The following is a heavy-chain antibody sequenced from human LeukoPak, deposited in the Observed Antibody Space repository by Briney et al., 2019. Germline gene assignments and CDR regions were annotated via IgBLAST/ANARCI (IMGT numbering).Heavy chain of an antibody. V-gene: IGHV4-59*01. Sequence: SETLSLTCTVSGGSISSYYWSWIRQPPGKGLEWIGYIYYSGSTNYNPSLKSRVTISVDTSKNQFSLKLSSVTAADTAVYYCARIDYYDSSGYYYPSFDYWGQGILVTVSS. CDR2: IYYSGST. D-gene: IGHD3-22*01. J-gene: IGHJ4*02. CDR3: ARIDYYDSSGYYYPSFDY. CDR1: GGSISSYY.